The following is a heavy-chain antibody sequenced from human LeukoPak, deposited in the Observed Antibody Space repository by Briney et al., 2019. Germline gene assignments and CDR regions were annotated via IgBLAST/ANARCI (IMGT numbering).Heavy chain of an antibody. Sequence: SETLSLTCTVSGVSISSSSYYWGWIRQPPGKGLEWIGSIYYSGSTYYNPSLKSRVTISVDKSKNQFSLKLSSVTAADTAVYYCARDTAVAGPVYYYYYMDVWGKGTTVTISS. D-gene: IGHD6-19*01. CDR2: IYYSGST. CDR3: ARDTAVAGPVYYYYYMDV. CDR1: GVSISSSSYY. J-gene: IGHJ6*03. V-gene: IGHV4-39*07.